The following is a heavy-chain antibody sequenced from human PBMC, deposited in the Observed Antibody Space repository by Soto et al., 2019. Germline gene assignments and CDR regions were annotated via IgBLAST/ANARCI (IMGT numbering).Heavy chain of an antibody. D-gene: IGHD2-2*01. J-gene: IGHJ4*02. CDR2: IYWDDDK. Sequence: SGPTLVNPTQTLTLTCTFSGFSLSTSGVGVGWIRQPPGKALEWLALIYWDDDKRYSPSLKSRLTITKDTSKNQVVLTMTNMDPVDTATYYCAHTRPSYCSSTSCYDYYFDYWGQGTLVTVSS. CDR1: GFSLSTSGVG. V-gene: IGHV2-5*02. CDR3: AHTRPSYCSSTSCYDYYFDY.